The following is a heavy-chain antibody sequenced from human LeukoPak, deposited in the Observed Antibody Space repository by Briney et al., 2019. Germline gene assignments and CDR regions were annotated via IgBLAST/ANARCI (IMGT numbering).Heavy chain of an antibody. CDR3: ARDRTYHDFWSGYWDDY. CDR1: GFTFSDYY. CDR2: ISSSGSTI. Sequence: GGSLRLSCAASGFTFSDYYMSWIRQAPGKGLEWVSYISSSGSTIYYADSVKGRFTISRDNAKNSLYLQMNSLRAEDTAVYYCARDRTYHDFWSGYWDDYWGQGTLVTVSS. D-gene: IGHD3-3*01. V-gene: IGHV3-11*01. J-gene: IGHJ4*02.